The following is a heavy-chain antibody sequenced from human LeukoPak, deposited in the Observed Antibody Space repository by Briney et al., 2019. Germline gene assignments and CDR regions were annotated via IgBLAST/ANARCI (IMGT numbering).Heavy chain of an antibody. CDR3: ARQRSSYYFDS. D-gene: IGHD6-19*01. CDR1: GFTFSDHY. CDR2: IRPSGITT. J-gene: IGHJ4*02. V-gene: IGHV3-11*01. Sequence: GGSLRLSCAVSGFTFSDHYVSWIRQAPGKGLDWLSYIRPSGITTKYADSVKGRFTVSRDNAKNSVFLQLNNLRVEDTAVYFCARQRSSYYFDSWGQGTLVSVSS.